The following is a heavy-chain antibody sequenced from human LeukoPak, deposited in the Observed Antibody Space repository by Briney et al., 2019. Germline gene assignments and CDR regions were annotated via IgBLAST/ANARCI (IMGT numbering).Heavy chain of an antibody. J-gene: IGHJ5*02. CDR3: ARVNLRFLEWGSNWFDP. V-gene: IGHV4-31*03. CDR1: GGSISSGGYY. CDR2: IYYSGST. D-gene: IGHD3-3*01. Sequence: SETLSLTCTVSGGSISSGGYYWSWIRQHPGKGLEWIGYIYYSGSTYYNPSLKSRVTISVDTSKNQFSLKLSSVTAADTAVYYCARVNLRFLEWGSNWFDPWGQGTLVTVSS.